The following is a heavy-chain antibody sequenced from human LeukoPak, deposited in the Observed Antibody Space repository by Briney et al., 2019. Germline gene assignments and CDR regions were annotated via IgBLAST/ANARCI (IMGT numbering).Heavy chain of an antibody. CDR2: ISSSSSTI. CDR3: ARSLGSCSTTTCYDNWFDP. J-gene: IGHJ5*02. D-gene: IGHD2-2*01. V-gene: IGHV3-48*01. Sequence: GGSLRLSCAASGVTFSSYSMNWVRQAPGKGLEWVSYISSSSSTIYYADSVKGRFTISRDNAKNSLYLQMHSLRADDTAVYYCARSLGSCSTTTCYDNWFDPWGQGTLVTVSS. CDR1: GVTFSSYS.